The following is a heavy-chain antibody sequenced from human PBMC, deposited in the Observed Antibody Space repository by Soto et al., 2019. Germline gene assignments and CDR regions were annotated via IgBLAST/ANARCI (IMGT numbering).Heavy chain of an antibody. CDR2: IYYSGSP. CDR1: GGSISSSSYF. CDR3: ARPSEDRYDYYGMDV. Sequence: QLQLQESGPGLVKPSETLSLTCTVSGGSISSSSYFWGWIRQPPGKGLEWIGSIYYSGSPYYNPYLQSRVTIAVDTPKHQFSQQLSSVTSADTAVYYFARPSEDRYDYYGMDVWGQGTTGTVSS. V-gene: IGHV4-39*01. J-gene: IGHJ6*02. D-gene: IGHD2-15*01.